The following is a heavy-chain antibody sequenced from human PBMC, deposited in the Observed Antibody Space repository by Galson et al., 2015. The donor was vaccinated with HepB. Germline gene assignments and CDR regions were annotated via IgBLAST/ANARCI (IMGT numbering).Heavy chain of an antibody. Sequence: QSGAEVKKPGESLRISCKGSGYSFTSYWISWVRQMPGKGLEWMGRIDPSDSYTNYSPSFQGHVTISADKSISTAYLQWSSLKASDTAMYYCARHDVSGPYSSGWYAGYWGQGTLVTVSS. CDR1: GYSFTSYW. CDR3: ARHDVSGPYSSGWYAGY. V-gene: IGHV5-10-1*01. J-gene: IGHJ4*02. CDR2: IDPSDSYT. D-gene: IGHD6-19*01.